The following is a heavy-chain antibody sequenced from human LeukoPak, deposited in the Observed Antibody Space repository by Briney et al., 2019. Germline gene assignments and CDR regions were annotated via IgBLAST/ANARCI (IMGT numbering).Heavy chain of an antibody. V-gene: IGHV4-39*07. CDR3: ARTYGSTSWHFPIDY. Sequence: SETLSLTCTVSGGSISSSSYYWGRIRQPPGKGLEWIGEINHSGSTNYNPSLKSRVTISVDTSKNQFSLKLSSVTAADTAVYYCARTYGSTSWHFPIDYWGQGTLVTVSS. J-gene: IGHJ4*02. CDR2: INHSGST. CDR1: GGSISSSSYY. D-gene: IGHD2-2*01.